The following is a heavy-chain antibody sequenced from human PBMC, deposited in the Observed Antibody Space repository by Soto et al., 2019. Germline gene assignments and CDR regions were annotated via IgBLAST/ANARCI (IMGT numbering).Heavy chain of an antibody. Sequence: PSATPSLTCTGSGGSISSYYWSWIRQPPGKGLEWIGYIYYSWSTNYNPSLKSRVTISVDTSKNQFSLKLSSVTAADTAVYYCARDLEFRDGNISHLDYWGQGTLVT. CDR2: IYYSWST. J-gene: IGHJ4*02. D-gene: IGHD3-10*01. CDR1: GGSISSYY. CDR3: ARDLEFRDGNISHLDY. V-gene: IGHV4-59*01.